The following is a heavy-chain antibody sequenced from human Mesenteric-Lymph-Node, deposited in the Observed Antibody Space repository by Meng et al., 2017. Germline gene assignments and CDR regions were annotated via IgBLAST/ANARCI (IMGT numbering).Heavy chain of an antibody. Sequence: GESLKISCAASGFTFSSYGMSWVRQAPGKGLEWVSSIIITGGNTYYADSVKGRFTISRDNSKNTLYLQMSSLRAEDTAIYYCARDPDLVGWNLAYYFDYWGQGALVTVSS. V-gene: IGHV3-23*01. CDR3: ARDPDLVGWNLAYYFDY. CDR1: GFTFSSYG. CDR2: IIITGGNT. D-gene: IGHD1-7*01. J-gene: IGHJ4*02.